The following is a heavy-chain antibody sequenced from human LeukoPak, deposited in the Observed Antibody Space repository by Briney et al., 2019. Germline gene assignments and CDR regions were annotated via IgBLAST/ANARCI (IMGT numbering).Heavy chain of an antibody. CDR3: AKTSGMSRAGFDS. CDR1: GFTFSSYA. CDR2: ISNGGGSI. V-gene: IGHV3-23*01. D-gene: IGHD6-13*01. Sequence: GGSLRLSCAASGFTFSSYAMGWVRQAPGKGLERVSGISNGGGSIYYTDSVRGRFTVSRDNSKNTLYLQVNSLRAEDTAVYYCAKTSGMSRAGFDSWGQGTLVTVSS. J-gene: IGHJ4*02.